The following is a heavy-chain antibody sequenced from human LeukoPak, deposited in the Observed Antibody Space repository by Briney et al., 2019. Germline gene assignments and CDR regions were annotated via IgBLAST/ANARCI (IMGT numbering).Heavy chain of an antibody. V-gene: IGHV6-1*01. Sequence: SQTLSLTCAISGDSVSSNSAAWNWIRQSPSRGLEWLGRTYYRSKWYNDYAVSVKSLITINPDTSKNQFSLQLNSVTPEDTAVYYCARDTMPRRTYYYYGMDVWGQGTTVTVSS. J-gene: IGHJ6*02. CDR3: ARDTMPRRTYYYYGMDV. CDR2: TYYRSKWYN. D-gene: IGHD2-2*01. CDR1: GDSVSSNSAA.